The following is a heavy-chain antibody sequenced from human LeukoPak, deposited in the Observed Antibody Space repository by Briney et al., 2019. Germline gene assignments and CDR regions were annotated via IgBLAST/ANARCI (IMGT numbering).Heavy chain of an antibody. V-gene: IGHV3-21*01. J-gene: IGHJ5*02. Sequence: PGGSPRLSCADSGFIFSIHTMHWVRQAPGKGLEWVSSITGTSSHIYYAESVKGRFTISRDNSKNSVYLQVNSLRAEDTAVYFCARDNNGFDPWGQGTLATVSS. CDR3: ARDNNGFDP. CDR2: ITGTSSHI. CDR1: GFIFSIHT.